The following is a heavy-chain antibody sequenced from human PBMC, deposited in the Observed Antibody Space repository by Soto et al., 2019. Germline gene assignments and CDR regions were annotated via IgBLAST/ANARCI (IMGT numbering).Heavy chain of an antibody. D-gene: IGHD3-3*01. Sequence: PGGSLRLSCTASGFTFRSYAMNWVRQAPGKGPEWVSGISGSGDSTFHANSVKGRFTISRDNSKNTLYLQLNSLRAEDTAVYYCARVLRFLEWSGLRGFDPWGQGTLVTV. CDR1: GFTFRSYA. V-gene: IGHV3-23*01. CDR3: ARVLRFLEWSGLRGFDP. J-gene: IGHJ5*02. CDR2: ISGSGDST.